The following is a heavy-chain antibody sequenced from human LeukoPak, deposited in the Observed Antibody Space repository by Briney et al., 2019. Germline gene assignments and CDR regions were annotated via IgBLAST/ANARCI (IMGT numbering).Heavy chain of an antibody. D-gene: IGHD4-17*01. CDR2: IDHSGST. J-gene: IGHJ4*02. CDR3: ARLKATVSIHAYFDS. Sequence: KSSETLSLTCTVSGGSFSSYYWTWIRQPPGKGLEWIGYIDHSGSTNYNPSLKSRVSISSDTSKNQFSLELSSVTAADTAVYYCARLKATVSIHAYFDSRGQGTLVTVSS. V-gene: IGHV4-59*01. CDR1: GGSFSSYY.